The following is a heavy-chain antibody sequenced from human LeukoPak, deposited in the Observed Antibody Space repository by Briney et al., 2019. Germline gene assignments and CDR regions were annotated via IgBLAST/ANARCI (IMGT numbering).Heavy chain of an antibody. D-gene: IGHD5-24*01. CDR1: GYTFTGYY. CDR3: ARDRDGYTPSDAFDI. CDR2: ISADNGKT. Sequence: GATVKVSCKASGYTFTGYYMHWVRQAPGQGLEWMGWISADNGKTNYAQKLQGRVTMTTDTSTTTAYMELRSLRSDDTAVYYCARDRDGYTPSDAFDIWGQGAMVTVSS. V-gene: IGHV1-18*04. J-gene: IGHJ3*02.